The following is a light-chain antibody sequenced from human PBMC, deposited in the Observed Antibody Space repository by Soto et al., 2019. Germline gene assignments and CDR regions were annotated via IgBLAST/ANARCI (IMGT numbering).Light chain of an antibody. CDR1: TSNIGTNA. CDR3: ATWDDSLNGWV. J-gene: IGLJ3*02. CDR2: NDN. Sequence: QPVLSQSPSASRTPGQRVTISCSGRTSNIGTNAVNWYHQLPGTAPKLVLYNDNQRPSGVPDRFSGSRSGTSASLAISGLQSEDEADYYCATWDDSLNGWVFGGGTKLTVL. V-gene: IGLV1-44*01.